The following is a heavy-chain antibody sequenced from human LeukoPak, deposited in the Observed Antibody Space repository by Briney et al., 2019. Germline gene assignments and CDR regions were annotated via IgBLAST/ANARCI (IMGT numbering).Heavy chain of an antibody. D-gene: IGHD1-1*01. V-gene: IGHV1-69*13. CDR2: IIPIFGTA. CDR3: ARGVQGFGDAFDI. Sequence: SVKVSCKASGGTFSSYAISWVRQAPGQGLEWMGGIIPIFGTANYAQKFQGRVTITADESTSTAYMELSSLRSEDTAVYYCARGVQGFGDAFDIWGQGTMVTVSS. CDR1: GGTFSSYA. J-gene: IGHJ3*02.